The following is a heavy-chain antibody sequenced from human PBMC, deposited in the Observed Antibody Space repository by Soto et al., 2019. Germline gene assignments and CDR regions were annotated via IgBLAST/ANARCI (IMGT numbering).Heavy chain of an antibody. V-gene: IGHV4-59*01. CDR3: AGGAGNYNYYGMDV. J-gene: IGHJ6*02. D-gene: IGHD1-26*01. Sequence: SETLSLTCTVSGGSISSYYWSWIRQPPGKGLEWIGYIYYSGSTNYNPSRKSRVTISVDTSKNQFSLKLSSVTAAETAVYYGAGGAGNYNYYGMDVWGQGTTVTVSS. CDR2: IYYSGST. CDR1: GGSISSYY.